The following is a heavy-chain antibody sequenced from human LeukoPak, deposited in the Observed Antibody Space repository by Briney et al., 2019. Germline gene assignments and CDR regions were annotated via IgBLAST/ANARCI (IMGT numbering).Heavy chain of an antibody. CDR3: ARRWYYDFWSGPSSQYYFDY. Sequence: GASVKVSCKASGYTFTSYGISWVRQAPGQGLEWMGWISAYNGNTNYAQKLQGRVTMTTDTSTSTAYMELRSLRSDDTAVYYCARRWYYDFWSGPSSQYYFDYWGQGTLVTVSS. J-gene: IGHJ4*02. D-gene: IGHD3-3*01. V-gene: IGHV1-18*01. CDR2: ISAYNGNT. CDR1: GYTFTSYG.